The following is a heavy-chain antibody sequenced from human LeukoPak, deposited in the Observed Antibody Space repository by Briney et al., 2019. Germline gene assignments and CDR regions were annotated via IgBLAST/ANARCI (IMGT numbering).Heavy chain of an antibody. V-gene: IGHV1-69*05. CDR1: GGTFNNYV. Sequence: ASVRVSCKASGGTFNNYVISWLRQAPGQGLEWMGGIIPVFNSANYAQKFQGRVTITTDESASTAYMELSSLRSEDTAVFYCATSRGGVWGQRVHYYYMDVWGEGTTVTVSS. CDR2: IIPVFNSA. CDR3: ATSRGGVWGQRVHYYYMDV. D-gene: IGHD3-16*01. J-gene: IGHJ6*03.